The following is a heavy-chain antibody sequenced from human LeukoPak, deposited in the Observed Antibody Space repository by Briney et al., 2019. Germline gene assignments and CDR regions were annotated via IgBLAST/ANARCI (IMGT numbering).Heavy chain of an antibody. CDR2: INHSGST. D-gene: IGHD5-18*01. CDR1: GGSFSGYY. J-gene: IGHJ4*02. Sequence: SETLSLTCAGYGGSFSGYYWSWMRQPPGKGLEWMGEINHSGSTNYNPSLKSRVNIAVDTFTNHFSLKQSSVTAANTAVYYCARLGHGRADTAMVTKGSLDYWGQGTLVAVSS. CDR3: ARLGHGRADTAMVTKGSLDY. V-gene: IGHV4-34*01.